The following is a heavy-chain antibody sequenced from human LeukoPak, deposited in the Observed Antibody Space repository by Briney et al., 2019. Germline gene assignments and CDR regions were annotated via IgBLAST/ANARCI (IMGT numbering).Heavy chain of an antibody. V-gene: IGHV3-48*03. Sequence: GGSLRLSCAASGFTFSSYEMNWVRQAPGKGLEWVSYISSSGSTIYYADSVKGRFTISRDNAKNSLSLQMNSLTPDDTAIYYCAREAVWWELPFFDYWGQGTLVTVSS. CDR2: ISSSGSTI. D-gene: IGHD1-26*01. CDR3: AREAVWWELPFFDY. J-gene: IGHJ4*02. CDR1: GFTFSSYE.